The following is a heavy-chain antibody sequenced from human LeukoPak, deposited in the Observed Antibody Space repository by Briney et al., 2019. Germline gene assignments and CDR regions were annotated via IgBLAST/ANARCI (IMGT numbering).Heavy chain of an antibody. CDR3: ARGPYDYVWGGAFDI. J-gene: IGHJ3*02. CDR2: IYNSGST. Sequence: PSETLSLTCTVSGGSISSYYWSWIRQPPGKGLEWIGYIYNSGSTNYNPSLKSRVTISIDTSKNQFSLKLSSVTAADTAVYYCARGPYDYVWGGAFDIWGQGTMVTVSS. D-gene: IGHD3-16*01. V-gene: IGHV4-59*08. CDR1: GGSISSYY.